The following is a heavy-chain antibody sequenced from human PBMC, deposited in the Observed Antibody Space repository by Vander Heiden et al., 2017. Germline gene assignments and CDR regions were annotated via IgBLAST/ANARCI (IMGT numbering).Heavy chain of an antibody. CDR1: GGTFRSYA. J-gene: IGHJ4*02. Sequence: QVQLVQSGAEVKKPGSSVKVSCKASGGTFRSYAISWVRQAPGQGLEWMGGIIPIFGTANYAQKVQGRVTITADESTSTAYMELRRMRSEETAVYYFAIEKRGYRYGLWDYWGQGTMVTVYS. CDR2: IIPIFGTA. CDR3: AIEKRGYRYGLWDY. D-gene: IGHD5-18*01. V-gene: IGHV1-69*01.